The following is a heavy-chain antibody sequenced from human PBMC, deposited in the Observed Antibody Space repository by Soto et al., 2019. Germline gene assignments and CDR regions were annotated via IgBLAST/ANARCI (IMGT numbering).Heavy chain of an antibody. CDR1: GLSFSDYY. CDR2: ITSSSSTI. J-gene: IGHJ4*02. Sequence: QVELVESGGGLVKPGGSLRLSCAASGLSFSDYYMSWIRQAPGKGLEWIAYITSSSSTIYYADSVKGRFTISRNDAKNSLDLQLDSLRAEDAAVYYCATVFRSSSCNYWGQGTLVTVSS. V-gene: IGHV3-11*01. CDR3: ATVFRSSSCNY. D-gene: IGHD2-2*01.